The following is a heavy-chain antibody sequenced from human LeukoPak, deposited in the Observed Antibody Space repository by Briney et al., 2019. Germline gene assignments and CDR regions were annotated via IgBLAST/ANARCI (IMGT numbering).Heavy chain of an antibody. V-gene: IGHV4-31*03. D-gene: IGHD5-18*01. CDR2: IYYSGST. CDR1: GGSVSSGSYY. Sequence: KPLETLSLTCTVSGGSVSSGSYYWSWIRQHPGKGLEWIGYIYYSGSTYYNPSLKSRVIISVDTSKNQFSLKLSSVTAADTAVYYCARDSGYGCSDYWGQGTLVTVSS. CDR3: ARDSGYGCSDY. J-gene: IGHJ4*02.